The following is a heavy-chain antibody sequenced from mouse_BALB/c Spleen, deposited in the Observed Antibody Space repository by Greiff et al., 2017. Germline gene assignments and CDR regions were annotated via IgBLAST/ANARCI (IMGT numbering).Heavy chain of an antibody. CDR2: IWAGGSP. CDR3: TRGSAVVEAIDG. Sequence: LLESGPGLVAPSQSLSITCTVSGFSLTSYGVHWVRQPPGKGLGWLGVIWAGGSPYYNSVLMSRLSINKDNSKFQVFIKMISLQTDDTAMYYWTRGSAVVEAIDGWGEGTTVSVSS. J-gene: IGHJ4*01. CDR1: GFSLTSYG. D-gene: IGHD1-1*01. V-gene: IGHV2-9*02.